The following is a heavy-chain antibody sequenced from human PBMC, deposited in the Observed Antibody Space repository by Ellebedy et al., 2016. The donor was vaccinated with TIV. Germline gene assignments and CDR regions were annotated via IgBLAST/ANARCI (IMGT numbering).Heavy chain of an antibody. D-gene: IGHD3-10*01. V-gene: IGHV3-21*06. J-gene: IGHJ3*02. Sequence: GGSLRLSXAASGFTFSGYSMNWVRQAPGKGLEWVSSISSSSSYIYSADSVKGRFTISRDNAKNSLYLQMNSLRAEDTAVYCCARVVGSAGYYQLDAFDIWGQGTMVTVSS. CDR1: GFTFSGYS. CDR3: ARVVGSAGYYQLDAFDI. CDR2: ISSSSSYI.